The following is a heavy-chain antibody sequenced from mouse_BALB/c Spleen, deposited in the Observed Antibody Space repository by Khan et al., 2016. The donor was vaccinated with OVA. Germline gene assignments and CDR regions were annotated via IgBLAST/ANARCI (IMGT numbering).Heavy chain of an antibody. Sequence: QVQLKESGTELARPGASVNLSCKASGYTFTDFYINWVKQRSGQGLEWIGEISPGSGDTYYNEKFKGKATLTADNSSSTAYMQLSSLTSEASAVCVCARRSYFGYTLAYWGQGTLVTVSA. CDR3: ARRSYFGYTLAY. J-gene: IGHJ3*01. V-gene: IGHV1-77*01. D-gene: IGHD1-2*01. CDR1: GYTFTDFY. CDR2: ISPGSGDT.